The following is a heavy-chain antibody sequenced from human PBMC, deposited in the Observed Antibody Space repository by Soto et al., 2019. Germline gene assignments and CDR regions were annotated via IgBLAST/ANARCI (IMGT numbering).Heavy chain of an antibody. D-gene: IGHD3-22*01. Sequence: SETLSLTCTVSGRSINSGGYYWRWIRQHPGRGLEWIGYIYYTGSTYYNPSLKSRVTISVDTSKNQFSLKLSSVTAADAALYYFALATYYSDSSGYQTSYFDYWGQVTLVAV. J-gene: IGHJ4*02. V-gene: IGHV4-31*03. CDR2: IYYTGST. CDR3: ALATYYSDSSGYQTSYFDY. CDR1: GRSINSGGYY.